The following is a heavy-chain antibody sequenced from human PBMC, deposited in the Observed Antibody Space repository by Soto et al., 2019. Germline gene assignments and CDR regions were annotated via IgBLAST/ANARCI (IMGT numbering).Heavy chain of an antibody. V-gene: IGHV3-48*01. CDR3: ARDLAYYDILAQLEHYSYGMDV. CDR2: IGTGSSPT. CDR1: GFTFSDYA. D-gene: IGHD3-9*01. Sequence: HPGGSLRLSCAASGFTFSDYAMHWVRQAPGKGLEWISYIGTGSSPTYYADSVKGRFTISRDNAKNSLYLQMSSLRAEDTAVYYCARDLAYYDILAQLEHYSYGMDVWGQGTTVTVSS. J-gene: IGHJ6*02.